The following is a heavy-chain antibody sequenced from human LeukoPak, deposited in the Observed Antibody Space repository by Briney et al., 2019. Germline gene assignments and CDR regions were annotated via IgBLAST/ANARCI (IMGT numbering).Heavy chain of an antibody. CDR3: ARTGPRQLIDY. D-gene: IGHD6-19*01. V-gene: IGHV4-34*01. CDR1: GGSFSGYY. CDR2: INHSGST. J-gene: IGHJ4*02. Sequence: SETLSLTCAVYGGSFSGYYWSWIRQPPGKGLEWIGEINHSGSTNYNPSLKSRVTISVDTSKNQFSLKLSSVTAADTAVYYCARTGPRQLIDYWGQGTLVTVSS.